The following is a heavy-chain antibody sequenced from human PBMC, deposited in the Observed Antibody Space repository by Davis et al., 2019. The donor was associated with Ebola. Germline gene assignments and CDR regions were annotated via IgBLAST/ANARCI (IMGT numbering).Heavy chain of an antibody. CDR1: GYTFTSYY. Sequence: ASVKVSCKASGYTFTSYYMHWVRQAPGQGLEWMGIINPSGGSTSYAQKFQGRVTMTRDRSMSTAYMELSSLRSEDTAMYYCASTVTTRHDAFDIWGQGTMVTVSS. CDR3: ASTVTTRHDAFDI. D-gene: IGHD4-17*01. J-gene: IGHJ3*02. CDR2: INPSGGST. V-gene: IGHV1-46*01.